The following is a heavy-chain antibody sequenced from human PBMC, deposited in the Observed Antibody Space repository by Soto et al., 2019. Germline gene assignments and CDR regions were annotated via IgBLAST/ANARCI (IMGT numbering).Heavy chain of an antibody. CDR2: INAGNGNT. CDR1: GYTFTSYA. CDR3: ARVHGGTTGNFDY. J-gene: IGHJ4*02. D-gene: IGHD1-7*01. Sequence: GASVKVSCKASGYTFTSYAMHWVRQAPGQRLEWMGWINAGNGNTKYSQKFQGRVTITRDTSASTAYMELNSLRAEDTAVYHCARVHGGTTGNFDYWGQGTLVTVSS. V-gene: IGHV1-3*01.